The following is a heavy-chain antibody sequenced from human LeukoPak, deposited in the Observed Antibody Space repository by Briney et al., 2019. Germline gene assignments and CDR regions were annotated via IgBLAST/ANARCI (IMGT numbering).Heavy chain of an antibody. Sequence: SETLSLTCIVSGGSLSSTSYYWSWIRQPPGKGLEWIGEINHSGSTNYNPSLKSRVTISVDTSKNQFSLKLSSVTAADTAVYYCARLGYCSGGSCYYYYYYMDVWGKGTTVTISS. CDR2: INHSGST. CDR3: ARLGYCSGGSCYYYYYYMDV. V-gene: IGHV4-39*07. D-gene: IGHD2-15*01. CDR1: GGSLSSTSYY. J-gene: IGHJ6*03.